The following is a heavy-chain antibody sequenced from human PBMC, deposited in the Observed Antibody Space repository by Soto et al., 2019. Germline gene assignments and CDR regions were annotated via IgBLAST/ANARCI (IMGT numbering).Heavy chain of an antibody. D-gene: IGHD6-19*01. CDR3: ARVRGGSGEHYFDY. V-gene: IGHV5-51*01. J-gene: IGHJ4*02. CDR2: IYPGDSDT. Sequence: GESLKISCKGSGYSFAIYWIAWVRQMPGKGLECMGIIYPGDSDTRYSPSFQGQVTISADKSITTAYLQWSSLKASDSAMYYCARVRGGSGEHYFDYWGQGALVTV. CDR1: GYSFAIYW.